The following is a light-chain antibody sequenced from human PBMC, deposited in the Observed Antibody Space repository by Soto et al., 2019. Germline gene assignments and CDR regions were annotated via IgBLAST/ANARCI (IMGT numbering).Light chain of an antibody. V-gene: IGKV1-5*03. J-gene: IGKJ1*01. CDR1: QTISSW. CDR3: QQYSSYLWS. Sequence: DIEMTQSPSTVSGSVGDRVTITCRASQTISSWLAWYQQKSGKAPKLLIYKASSLESGVPSRFSGSESGTVFTLSISSLQPDDFATYYCQQYSSYLWSFGQGTKVEIK. CDR2: KAS.